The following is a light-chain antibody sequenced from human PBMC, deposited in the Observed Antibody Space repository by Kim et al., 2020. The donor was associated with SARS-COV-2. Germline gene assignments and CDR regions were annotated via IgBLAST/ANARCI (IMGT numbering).Light chain of an antibody. CDR2: HDS. J-gene: IGLJ2*01. Sequence: SYELTQPPSVSVSPGQTASITCSGDKLGDKYVCWYQQKPGQSPVLVIYHDSQRPSGIPERFSGSNSGNTATLTISGTQAMDEADYYCQAWDSSTHVVFGGGTKLTVL. V-gene: IGLV3-1*01. CDR3: QAWDSSTHVV. CDR1: KLGDKY.